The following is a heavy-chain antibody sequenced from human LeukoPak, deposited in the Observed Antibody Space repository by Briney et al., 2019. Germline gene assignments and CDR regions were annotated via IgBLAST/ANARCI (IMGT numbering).Heavy chain of an antibody. Sequence: WASVKVSCKASGYTYTTYGISWVRQAPGQGLEWMGWISGNGDNTKYVQEFQGRVTMTTDTSTSTAYMDLRSLRSDDTAIYYCARVHGYYIGLYYFDYWGQRTLVTVSS. CDR2: ISGNGDNT. CDR3: ARVHGYYIGLYYFDY. J-gene: IGHJ4*02. V-gene: IGHV1-18*01. D-gene: IGHD4-17*01. CDR1: GYTYTTYG.